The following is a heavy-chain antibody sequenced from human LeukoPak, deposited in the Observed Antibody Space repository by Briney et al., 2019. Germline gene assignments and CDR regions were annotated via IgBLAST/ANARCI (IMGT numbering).Heavy chain of an antibody. CDR1: GGSFSAYY. D-gene: IGHD6-13*01. CDR3: ARGRGARSSRWYNWFDP. Sequence: SETLSLTCAVYGGSFSAYYWSWIHQPPGKGLEWIGEINHSGSTNYNPSLKSRVTISIDTSKNQFSLEMSSVTAADTAVYYCARGRGARSSRWYNWFDPWGQGTLVTVSS. CDR2: INHSGST. V-gene: IGHV4-34*01. J-gene: IGHJ5*02.